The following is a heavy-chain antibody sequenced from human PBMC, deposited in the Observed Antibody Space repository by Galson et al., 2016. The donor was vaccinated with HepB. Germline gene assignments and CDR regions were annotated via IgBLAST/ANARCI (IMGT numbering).Heavy chain of an antibody. D-gene: IGHD1-26*01. CDR1: GITFSDAW. Sequence: SLRLSCAASGITFSDAWMNWVRQAPGKGLEWVGRSKSKSYGGTTDYAAPVQGRYTISRDDSKSTLYLQMNSLKIEDTGVFYCTTINPDILGSTRALDSWGRGALVTVSS. CDR3: TTINPDILGSTRALDS. J-gene: IGHJ4*02. CDR2: SKSKSYGGTT. V-gene: IGHV3-15*07.